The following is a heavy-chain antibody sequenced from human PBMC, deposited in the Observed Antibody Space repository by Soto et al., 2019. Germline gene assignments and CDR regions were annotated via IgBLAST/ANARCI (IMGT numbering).Heavy chain of an antibody. CDR2: ISSSSSYI. Sequence: GGSLRLSCAASGFTFSSYSMNWVRQAPGKGLEWISSISSSSSYIYYADSVKGRFTISRDNAKNSLYLQMNSLRAEDTAVYYCARALDYYDSSGYTYYFDYWGQGTLVTVSS. CDR3: ARALDYYDSSGYTYYFDY. J-gene: IGHJ4*02. CDR1: GFTFSSYS. D-gene: IGHD3-22*01. V-gene: IGHV3-21*01.